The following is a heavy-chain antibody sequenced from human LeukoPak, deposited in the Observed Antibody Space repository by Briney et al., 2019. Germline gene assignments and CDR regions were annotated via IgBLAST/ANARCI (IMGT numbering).Heavy chain of an antibody. D-gene: IGHD5-18*01. Sequence: GGSLRLSCAASGFTVSSNYMSWVRQAPGKGLEWVSVIYSGGSTYYADSVKGRFTISRDNSKNTLYLQMNSLRAEDTAVYYCARDTRRIQLSLFDPWGQGTLVTVSS. CDR3: ARDTRRIQLSLFDP. V-gene: IGHV3-66*02. J-gene: IGHJ5*02. CDR2: IYSGGST. CDR1: GFTVSSNY.